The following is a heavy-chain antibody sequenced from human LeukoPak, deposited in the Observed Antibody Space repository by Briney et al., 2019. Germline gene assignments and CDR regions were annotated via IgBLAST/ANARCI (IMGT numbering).Heavy chain of an antibody. CDR2: ISSNGGST. Sequence: GGSLRLSCAASGFTFSSYAMHWVRQAPGKGLEYVSAISSNGGSTYYANSVKGRFTISRDNSKNTLYLQMGSLRAEDMAVYYCARDPTGYGDLARGGTFDYWGQGTLVTVSS. CDR3: ARDPTGYGDLARGGTFDY. D-gene: IGHD4-17*01. CDR1: GFTFSSYA. V-gene: IGHV3-64*01. J-gene: IGHJ4*02.